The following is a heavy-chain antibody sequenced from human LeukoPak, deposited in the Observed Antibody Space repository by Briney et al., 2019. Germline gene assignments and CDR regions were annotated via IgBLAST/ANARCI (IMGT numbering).Heavy chain of an antibody. V-gene: IGHV4-4*02. D-gene: IGHD1-26*01. J-gene: IGHJ3*02. CDR2: IYHSGST. CDR3: ARLVGASAFDI. CDR1: GGSISSSNW. Sequence: SETLSLTCAVSGGSISSSNWWSWVRQPPGKGLEWIGEIYHSGSTNYNPSLKSRVTISADKSKNQFSLKLSSVTAADTAVYYCARLVGASAFDIWGQGTMVTVSS.